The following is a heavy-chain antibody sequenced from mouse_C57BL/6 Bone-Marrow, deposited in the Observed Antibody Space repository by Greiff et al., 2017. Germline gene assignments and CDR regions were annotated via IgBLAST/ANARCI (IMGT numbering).Heavy chain of an antibody. V-gene: IGHV1-59*01. Sequence: QVQLKQPGAELVRPGTSVKLSCKASGYTFTSYWMHWVKQRPGQGLEWIGVIDPSDSYTNYNQKFKGKATLTVDTSSSTAYMQLSSLTSEDSAVYYCAREGYAMDYWGQGTSVTVSS. CDR2: IDPSDSYT. J-gene: IGHJ4*01. CDR3: AREGYAMDY. CDR1: GYTFTSYW.